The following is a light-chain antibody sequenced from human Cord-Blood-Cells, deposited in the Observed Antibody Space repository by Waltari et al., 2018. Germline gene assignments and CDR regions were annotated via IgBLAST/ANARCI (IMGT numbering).Light chain of an antibody. CDR1: QSISSY. J-gene: IGKJ4*01. CDR2: AAS. Sequence: DIQMTQSPSSLSAYVGVRVTITCRASQSISSYLDWYQQKPGKAPKFLIYAASSLQSGVPSRFSGSGSGTDFTLTISSLQPEDFATYYCQQSYSTPLTFGGGTKVEIK. V-gene: IGKV1-39*01. CDR3: QQSYSTPLT.